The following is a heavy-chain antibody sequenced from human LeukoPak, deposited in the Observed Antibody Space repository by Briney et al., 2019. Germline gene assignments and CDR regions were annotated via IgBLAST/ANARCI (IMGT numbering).Heavy chain of an antibody. V-gene: IGHV1-46*01. CDR2: INPSGGST. J-gene: IGHJ4*02. CDR1: GYTFTSYY. CDR3: ARTGGSGIPGY. D-gene: IGHD2-15*01. Sequence: ASVTVSCKASGYTFTSYYMHWVRQAPGQGLEWMGIINPSGGSTSYAQKFQGRVTMTRDMSTSTVYMELSSLRSEDTAVYYCARTGGSGIPGYWGQGTLVTVSS.